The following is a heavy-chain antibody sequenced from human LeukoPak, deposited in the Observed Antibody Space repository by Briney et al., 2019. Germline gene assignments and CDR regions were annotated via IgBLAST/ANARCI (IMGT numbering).Heavy chain of an antibody. J-gene: IGHJ6*02. V-gene: IGHV3-13*01. CDR2: IGTAGDT. CDR1: GFTFSSYD. Sequence: GGSLRLSCAASGFTFSSYDMHWVRQATGKGLEWVSAIGTAGDTFYPGSVQGRFTISRENAKNSLYLQMNSLRAEDTAVYYCARDRRSTYYYYYYGMDVWGQGTTVTVS. D-gene: IGHD2-2*01. CDR3: ARDRRSTYYYYYYGMDV.